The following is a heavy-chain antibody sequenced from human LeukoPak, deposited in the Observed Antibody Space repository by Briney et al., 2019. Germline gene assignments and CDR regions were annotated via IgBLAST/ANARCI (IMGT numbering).Heavy chain of an antibody. V-gene: IGHV3-48*04. D-gene: IGHD4-11*01. CDR2: ISSRSTSI. J-gene: IGHJ4*02. CDR1: EFTFVRYA. CDR3: VRGATVTATVSDPFDY. Sequence: PGGSLRLSCAASEFTFVRYAMNWVRQAPGKGLEWVSFISSRSTSIFYADSVKGRFTISRANAKNSLYLQMDSLRAEDTAVYYCVRGATVTATVSDPFDYWGQGTQVTVSS.